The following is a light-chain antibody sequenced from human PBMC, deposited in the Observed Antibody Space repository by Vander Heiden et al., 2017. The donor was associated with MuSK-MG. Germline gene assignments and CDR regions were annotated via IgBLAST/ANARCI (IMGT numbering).Light chain of an antibody. Sequence: EIVLTQSPGTLSLSPGERATLSCRASQRVSSTYLAWYQQKPGQAPRLLIYGASSRATGIPDRFSGSGSGTDFTLTISRLEPEDFAVYYCQQYVTSPLTFGGGTKVEIK. CDR2: GAS. V-gene: IGKV3-20*01. CDR1: QRVSSTY. J-gene: IGKJ4*01. CDR3: QQYVTSPLT.